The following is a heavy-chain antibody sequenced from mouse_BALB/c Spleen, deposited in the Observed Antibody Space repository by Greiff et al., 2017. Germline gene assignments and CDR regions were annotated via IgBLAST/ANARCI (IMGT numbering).Heavy chain of an antibody. J-gene: IGHJ4*01. CDR1: GFTFSSYA. V-gene: IGHV5-6-5*01. Sequence: DVKLVESGGGLVKPGGSLKLSCAASGFTFSSYAMSWVRQTPEKRLEWVASISSGGSTYYPDSVKGRFTISRDNARNILYLQMSSLRSEDTAMYYCARGRGLQGAMDYWGQGTSVTVSS. CDR3: ARGRGLQGAMDY. D-gene: IGHD2-2*01. CDR2: ISSGGST.